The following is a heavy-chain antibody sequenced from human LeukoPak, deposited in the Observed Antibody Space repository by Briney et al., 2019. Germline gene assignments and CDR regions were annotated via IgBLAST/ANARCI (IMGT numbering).Heavy chain of an antibody. CDR3: ATDRGYSGYDLQNYYGMDV. CDR2: FDPEDGET. D-gene: IGHD5-12*01. CDR1: GYTLTGLS. J-gene: IGHJ6*02. Sequence: ASVKVSCKVSGYTLTGLSMHWVRQAPGKGLEWMGGFDPEDGETIYAQKFQGRVTMTEDTSTDTAYMELSSLRSEDTAVYYCATDRGYSGYDLQNYYGMDVWGQGTTVTVSS. V-gene: IGHV1-24*01.